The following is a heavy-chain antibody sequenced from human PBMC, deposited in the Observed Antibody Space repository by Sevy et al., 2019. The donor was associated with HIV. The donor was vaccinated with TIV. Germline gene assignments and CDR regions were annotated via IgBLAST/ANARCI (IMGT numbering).Heavy chain of an antibody. Sequence: GGSLRLSCAASGFTFGNYAMSWVRQAPGKGLEWVSSISRSGGRTHYSDSVKGRFTISRDNSKSTLFLQMNRLRAEDTAVYYCAKVDVVVPVADYGLDVWGQGTTVTVSS. V-gene: IGHV3-23*01. D-gene: IGHD2-2*01. J-gene: IGHJ6*02. CDR3: AKVDVVVPVADYGLDV. CDR1: GFTFGNYA. CDR2: ISRSGGRT.